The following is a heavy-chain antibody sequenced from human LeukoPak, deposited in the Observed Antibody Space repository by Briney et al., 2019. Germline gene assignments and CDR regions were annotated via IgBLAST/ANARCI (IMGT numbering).Heavy chain of an antibody. Sequence: GGSLRLSCAASGFTLSNYWMNWVRQAPGKGLEWVANIKEDESEKYYVDSVKGRFTISRDNAKNSLYLQMNSLRAGDTAVYYCARDSRNIGQNFDYWGQGTLVTVSS. CDR2: IKEDESEK. J-gene: IGHJ4*02. V-gene: IGHV3-7*01. D-gene: IGHD2/OR15-2a*01. CDR3: ARDSRNIGQNFDY. CDR1: GFTLSNYW.